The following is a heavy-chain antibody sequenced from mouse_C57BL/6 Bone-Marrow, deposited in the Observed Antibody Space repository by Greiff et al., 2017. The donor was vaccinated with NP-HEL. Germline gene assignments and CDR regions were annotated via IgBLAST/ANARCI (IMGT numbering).Heavy chain of an antibody. D-gene: IGHD1-1*01. CDR2: IYPGGGYT. CDR1: GYTFTNYW. CDR3: ARLPTVVEYYFDY. J-gene: IGHJ2*01. Sequence: VKLQESGAELVRPGTSVKMSCKASGYTFTNYWIGWAKQRPGHGLEWIGDIYPGGGYTNYNEKFKGKATLTADKSSSTAYMQFSSLTSEDSAIYYCARLPTVVEYYFDYWGQGTTLTVSS. V-gene: IGHV1-63*01.